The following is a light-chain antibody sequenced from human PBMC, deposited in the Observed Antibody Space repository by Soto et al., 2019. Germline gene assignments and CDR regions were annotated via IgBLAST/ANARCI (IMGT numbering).Light chain of an antibody. Sequence: QSVLTQPASVSGSPGQSVTIPCTGTNSDLGNYKYFSWYQQYPGKPPQLLIYEVTTRPLGVSNRFSGSKSGNTASLTISGLQAEDEADYYCSSYTTTITVFGGGTKVTVL. CDR1: NSDLGNYKY. J-gene: IGLJ3*02. CDR2: EVT. CDR3: SSYTTTITV. V-gene: IGLV2-14*01.